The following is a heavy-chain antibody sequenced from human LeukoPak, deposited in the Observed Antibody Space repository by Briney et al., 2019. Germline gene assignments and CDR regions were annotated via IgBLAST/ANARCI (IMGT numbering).Heavy chain of an antibody. V-gene: IGHV4-59*08. Sequence: SETLSLTCTVSGGSMSPYHWGWIRQPPGKGMGWTGYIYFSGSTTYNPSLKTRVTISVDTSKNQCSLKLSSVTAADTAIYYCARAVSGRFDYWGQGTLVTVSS. D-gene: IGHD6-19*01. CDR2: IYFSGST. CDR1: GGSMSPYH. CDR3: ARAVSGRFDY. J-gene: IGHJ4*02.